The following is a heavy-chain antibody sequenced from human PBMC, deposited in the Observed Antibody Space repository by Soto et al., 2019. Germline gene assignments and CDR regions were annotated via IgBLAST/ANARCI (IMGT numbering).Heavy chain of an antibody. V-gene: IGHV4-39*01. J-gene: IGHJ4*02. D-gene: IGHD6-19*01. Sequence: QLQLQQSGPGLVKPSETLSLTWTVSGGSISNNDYHWGWMRQPPGMGQEWIGTGHHSGKTYYNPSHKSRVTMYVDRSRNQFSLELTSITAADTAFYYGVYMRWQWLPRDWGPGTLVTVSS. CDR3: VYMRWQWLPRD. CDR2: GHHSGKT. CDR1: GGSISNNDYH.